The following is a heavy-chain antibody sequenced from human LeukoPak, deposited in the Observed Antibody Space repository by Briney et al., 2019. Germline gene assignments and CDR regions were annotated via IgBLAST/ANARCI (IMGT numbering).Heavy chain of an antibody. CDR1: GFTFSDSY. CDR2: ISSSSSYT. J-gene: IGHJ5*02. V-gene: IGHV3-11*06. D-gene: IGHD2-15*01. CDR3: ARDRYCSGGSCYGWFDP. Sequence: GGSLRLFSEASGFTFSDSYMSWIRQAPGKGLEWVSYISSSSSYTKYADSVKGRFTISRNNAKNSLYLQMNSLRAEDTAVYHCARDRYCSGGSCYGWFDPWGQGTLVTVSS.